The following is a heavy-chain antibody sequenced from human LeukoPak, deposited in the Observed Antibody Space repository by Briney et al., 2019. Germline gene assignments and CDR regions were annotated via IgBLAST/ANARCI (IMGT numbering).Heavy chain of an antibody. D-gene: IGHD2-8*01. J-gene: IGHJ5*02. Sequence: ASVKVSCKASGYTFTGYYIHWVRQAPGQGLEWMGWINPNSGGTNYAQKFQGRVTMTRDTSITTAYMEVSRLRSDDTAVYYCARDGGYCTNGECSHTPWGQGTLVTVSS. V-gene: IGHV1-2*02. CDR2: INPNSGGT. CDR1: GYTFTGYY. CDR3: ARDGGYCTNGECSHTP.